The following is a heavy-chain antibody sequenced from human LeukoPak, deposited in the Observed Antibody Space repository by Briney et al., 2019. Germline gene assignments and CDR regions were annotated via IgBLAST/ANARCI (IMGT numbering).Heavy chain of an antibody. CDR2: ISSGSSYT. CDR3: ARDLVRGTSDY. D-gene: IGHD3-10*01. CDR1: GFTFSDYY. V-gene: IGHV3-11*06. Sequence: GGSLRLSCAASGFTFSDYYMSWIRQAPGKGLQWVSYISSGSSYTNYVDSVKGRFTISRDNAKNSLYLQMNSLRAEDTAVYYCARDLVRGTSDYWGQGTLVTASS. J-gene: IGHJ4*02.